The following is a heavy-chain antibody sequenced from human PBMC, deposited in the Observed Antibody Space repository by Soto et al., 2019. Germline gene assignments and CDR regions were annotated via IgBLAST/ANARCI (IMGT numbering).Heavy chain of an antibody. CDR2: ISSSDSI. J-gene: IGHJ4*02. V-gene: IGHV3-11*01. CDR3: ARGIGYYDSSGYFDY. CDR1: GFTFSDYY. Sequence: GGSLRLSCAASGFTFSDYYMSWIRQAPGKGLEWVSYISSSDSIYYADSVKGRFTISRDNAKNSVYLQMNSLRAEDTAVYYCARGIGYYDSSGYFDYWGQGPLVTVSS. D-gene: IGHD3-22*01.